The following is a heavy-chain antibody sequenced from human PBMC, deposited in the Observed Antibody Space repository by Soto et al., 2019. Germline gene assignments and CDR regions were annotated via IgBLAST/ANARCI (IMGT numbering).Heavy chain of an antibody. CDR3: VRDASSGYRGWWDP. CDR2: LIPYNGAR. D-gene: IGHD5-12*01. Sequence: QVQLVQSGVEVKKPGASVKVSCKASGYTFTSYGISWVRQAPGQGLEWMGLLIPYNGARIYAQKFQGRVILTTDTATNTAYMELGSLISDDTAVYYCVRDASSGYRGWWDPWGQGTLVTVSS. V-gene: IGHV1-18*01. J-gene: IGHJ5*02. CDR1: GYTFTSYG.